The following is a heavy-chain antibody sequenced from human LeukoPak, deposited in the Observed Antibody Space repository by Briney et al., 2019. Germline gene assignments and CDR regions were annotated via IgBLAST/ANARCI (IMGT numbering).Heavy chain of an antibody. CDR1: GFTFSSYS. CDR2: ISGSGDTT. Sequence: PGGSLRLSCTASGFTFSSYSMSWVRQGPGTGLEWVSAISGSGDTTFYADSVKGRFTISRDNSKKTLYQQVNSLRTEDTAVYFCAKELTTERTPGVDSWGQGTLVTVSS. CDR3: AKELTTERTPGVDS. J-gene: IGHJ4*02. V-gene: IGHV3-23*01. D-gene: IGHD4-17*01.